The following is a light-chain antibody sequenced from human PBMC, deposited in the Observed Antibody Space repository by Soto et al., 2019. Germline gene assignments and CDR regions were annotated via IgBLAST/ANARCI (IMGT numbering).Light chain of an antibody. CDR1: QSVSSK. CDR2: SAS. J-gene: IGKJ4*01. CDR3: QQRSNWPLT. Sequence: EIVMTQSPATLSLSPGQRATLSCRASQSVSSKLAWYQQRPGQAPRLLIYSASTRATGIPARFSGSGSGTDFTLTISSLEPEDFAVYYCQQRSNWPLTFGGGTKVDIK. V-gene: IGKV3-11*01.